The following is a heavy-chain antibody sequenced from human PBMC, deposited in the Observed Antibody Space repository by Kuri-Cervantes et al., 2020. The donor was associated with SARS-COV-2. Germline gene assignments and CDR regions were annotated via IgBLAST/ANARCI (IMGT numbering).Heavy chain of an antibody. D-gene: IGHD6-19*01. Sequence: SGPTLVKPTETLTLTCTVSGFSLSNARMGVSWIRQPPGKALEWLAHILWNDGKSYSTSLKSRLAISKDTSKSQVVLTMTNMDPVDTATYYCARIVESDSRWPTTWFDPWGQGTLVTVSS. CDR1: GFSLSNARMG. V-gene: IGHV2-26*01. J-gene: IGHJ5*02. CDR2: ILWNDGK. CDR3: ARIVESDSRWPTTWFDP.